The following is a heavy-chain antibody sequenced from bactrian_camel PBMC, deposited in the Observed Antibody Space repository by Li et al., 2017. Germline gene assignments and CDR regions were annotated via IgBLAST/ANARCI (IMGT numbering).Heavy chain of an antibody. Sequence: HVQLVESGGGLVQPGGSLRLSCLASGFTFSSYYMSWVRQAPGKGLEWVSSTYSDGSDTYYADSVKGRFTMSRDNAKNTVYLQMNSQKSEDTALYYCAANGVVGWEYNEWGQGTQVTV. CDR3: AANGVVGWEYNE. J-gene: IGHJ4*01. CDR2: TYSDGSDT. V-gene: IGHV3-2*01. D-gene: IGHD2*01. CDR1: GFTFSSYY.